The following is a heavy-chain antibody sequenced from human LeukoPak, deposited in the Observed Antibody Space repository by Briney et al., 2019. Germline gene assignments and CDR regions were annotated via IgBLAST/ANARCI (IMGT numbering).Heavy chain of an antibody. D-gene: IGHD3-22*01. J-gene: IGHJ3*01. CDR2: IGASGAT. Sequence: GGSLRLSCAASGFTFSSYAMTWVRQAPGKGPQWVSAIGASGATFYADSVKGRFTISRDNSRNTLYLQMNSLRTEDTALYYCAKNYHDNTAYFSWAFDVWGQGTMVTLSS. CDR3: AKNYHDNTAYFSWAFDV. CDR1: GFTFSSYA. V-gene: IGHV3-23*01.